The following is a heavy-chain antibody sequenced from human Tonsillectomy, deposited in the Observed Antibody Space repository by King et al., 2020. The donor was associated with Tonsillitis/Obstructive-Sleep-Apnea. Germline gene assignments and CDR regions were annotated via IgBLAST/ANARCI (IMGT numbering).Heavy chain of an antibody. D-gene: IGHD2-15*01. CDR2: IKQDGSEK. CDR3: ARAFGTYCSASSCGAY. CDR1: GFTFSSYW. V-gene: IGHV3-7*01. J-gene: IGHJ4*02. Sequence: VQLVESGGDLVQPGGSLRLSCAASGFTFSSYWMSWVRQAPGKGLEWVGNIKQDGSEKYYVDSVKGRFTISRDNAKNSLYLQMNSLRAEDTAIYYCARAFGTYCSASSCGAYWGQGTLVTVSS.